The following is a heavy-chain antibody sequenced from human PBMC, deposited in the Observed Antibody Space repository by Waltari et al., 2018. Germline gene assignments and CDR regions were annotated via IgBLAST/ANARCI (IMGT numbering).Heavy chain of an antibody. CDR3: ARLDFWTGSYY. V-gene: IGHV3-53*01. D-gene: IGHD3-3*01. J-gene: IGHJ4*02. Sequence: EVQLVESGGGLIQPGGSLRLSCAVSGFTVSNSYMSWVRQAPGKGVEWVPVIYSGSSTYYADSVKGRFTISRDSSENTVYLQMSSLRAEDTALYYCARLDFWTGSYYWGQGTLVTVSS. CDR2: IYSGSST. CDR1: GFTVSNSY.